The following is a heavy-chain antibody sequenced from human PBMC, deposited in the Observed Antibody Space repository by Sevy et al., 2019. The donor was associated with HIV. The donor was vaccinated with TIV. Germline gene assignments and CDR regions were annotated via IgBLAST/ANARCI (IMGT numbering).Heavy chain of an antibody. CDR2: INPSGGST. V-gene: IGHV1-46*01. CDR3: ARGGGYDFWSGYLYYYGMDV. Sequence: ASVKVSCKASGYTFTSYYMHWVRQAPGQGLEWMGIINPSGGSTSYAQKFQGRVTMTRDTSTSTVYMELSRLRSEDTAVYYCARGGGYDFWSGYLYYYGMDVWGQGTTVTVSS. D-gene: IGHD3-3*01. J-gene: IGHJ6*02. CDR1: GYTFTSYY.